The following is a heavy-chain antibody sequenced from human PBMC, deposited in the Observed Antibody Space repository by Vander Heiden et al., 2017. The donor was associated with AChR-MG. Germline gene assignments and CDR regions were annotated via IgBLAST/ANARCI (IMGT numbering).Heavy chain of an antibody. CDR3: AREVVYCSGGSCYPPYFDY. D-gene: IGHD2-15*01. CDR1: GFTFSSYW. CDR2: INSDGSST. V-gene: IGHV3-74*01. Sequence: EVQLVESGGGLVQPGGSLRLSCAAPGFTFSSYWMHWVRQGPGKGLVWVSRINSDGSSTSYADAVKGRFTISRDNAKNTLYLQMNSLRAEDTAVYYCAREVVYCSGGSCYPPYFDYWGQGTLVTVSS. J-gene: IGHJ4*02.